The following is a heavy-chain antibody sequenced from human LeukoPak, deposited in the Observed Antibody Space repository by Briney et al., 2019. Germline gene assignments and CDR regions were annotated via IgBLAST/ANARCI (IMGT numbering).Heavy chain of an antibody. V-gene: IGHV4-59*08. CDR1: GGSISSYY. CDR2: IYYSGST. CDR3: ADGYRYGYFDY. Sequence: SETLSLTCTVSGGSISSYYWSWIRQPPGKGLEWIGYIYYSGSTNYNPSLKSRVTISVDTSKNQFSLKLSSVTAADTAVYYCADGYRYGYFDYWGQGTLVTVSS. J-gene: IGHJ4*02. D-gene: IGHD5-18*01.